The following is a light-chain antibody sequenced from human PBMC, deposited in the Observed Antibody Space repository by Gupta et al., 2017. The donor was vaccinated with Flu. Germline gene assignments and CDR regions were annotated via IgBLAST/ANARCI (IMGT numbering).Light chain of an antibody. J-gene: IGKJ1*01. CDR1: QNIRTK. Sequence: DIVMTQSPATLFVSPGERATLSCRASQNIRTKLVWYQQKPGQPIRLLIYDVSTRATGISARFSGSGFGTEFSLTISSLQSEDFAVYHCQQYGKWPATFGQGTKVEVK. V-gene: IGKV3-15*01. CDR2: DVS. CDR3: QQYGKWPAT.